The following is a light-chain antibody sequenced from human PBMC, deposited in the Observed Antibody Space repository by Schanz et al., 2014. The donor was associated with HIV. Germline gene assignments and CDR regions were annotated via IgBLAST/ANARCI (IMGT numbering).Light chain of an antibody. V-gene: IGKV1-39*01. J-gene: IGKJ1*01. CDR1: QSINSY. CDR3: QQSYATPET. CDR2: AAS. Sequence: DIQMTQSPSSLSASVRDRVTITCRARQSINSYLNWYQQKPGKAPKLLIYAASRLQSGVPSRFSGSGSGTDFTLTISSLQPEDFATYYCQQSYATPETFGQGTKVEIK.